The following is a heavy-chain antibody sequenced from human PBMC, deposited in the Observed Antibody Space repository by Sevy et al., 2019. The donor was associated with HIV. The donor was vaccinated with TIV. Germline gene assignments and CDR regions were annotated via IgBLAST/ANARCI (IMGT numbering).Heavy chain of an antibody. CDR2: ISYDGSKK. V-gene: IGHV3-30*03. D-gene: IGHD3-3*01. Sequence: GGSLRLSCAASGVTFSSYGIHWVRQAPGKGLEWVAVISYDGSKKNHAESMKGRFTISRVNSKNTLYLEMSSLRPDDTAVYYCAHSSGLYGYYYGMDVWGQGTTVTVSS. CDR1: GVTFSSYG. J-gene: IGHJ6*02. CDR3: AHSSGLYGYYYGMDV.